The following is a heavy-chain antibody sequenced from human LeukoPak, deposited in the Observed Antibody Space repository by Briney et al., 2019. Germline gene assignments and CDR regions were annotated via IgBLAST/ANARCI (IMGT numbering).Heavy chain of an antibody. CDR3: GVRGVIINWFDP. CDR1: GFTFSSYA. CDR2: ISYDGSNK. V-gene: IGHV3-30-3*01. Sequence: GGSLRLSCAASGFTFSSYAMHWVRQAPGKGLEWVAVISYDGSNKYYADSVKGRFTISRDNSKNTLYLQMNSLRAEDTAVYYCGVRGVIINWFDPWGQGTLVTVSS. J-gene: IGHJ5*02. D-gene: IGHD3-10*01.